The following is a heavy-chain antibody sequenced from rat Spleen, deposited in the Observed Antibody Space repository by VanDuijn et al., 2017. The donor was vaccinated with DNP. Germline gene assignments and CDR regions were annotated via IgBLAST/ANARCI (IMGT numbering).Heavy chain of an antibody. Sequence: EVQLVESGGGLLQPGRSLKLSCAASGFTFSSYDMAWVRQAPSTGLEWVASVNTGGGITYYRDSVKGRFIVSRDNAKSTLDLQMDSLRSEDTATYYCARLANYDGYWDYYAMDAWGQGTSVTVSS. CDR2: VNTGGGIT. CDR1: GFTFSSYD. V-gene: IGHV5-25*01. CDR3: ARLANYDGYWDYYAMDA. J-gene: IGHJ4*01. D-gene: IGHD1-12*03.